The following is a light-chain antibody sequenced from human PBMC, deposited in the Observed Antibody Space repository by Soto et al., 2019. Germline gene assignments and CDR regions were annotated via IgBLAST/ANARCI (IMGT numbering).Light chain of an antibody. CDR2: DAS. Sequence: EIVLTQSPGTLSLSPGERATLSCRASQSVTRDYLAWYQQKPGQAPRLLIYDASNRATGIPARFSGSGSGTDFTLTISSLEPEDFAVYYCQQRSNWPSFGQGTRLEIK. CDR3: QQRSNWPS. V-gene: IGKV3-11*01. CDR1: QSVTRDY. J-gene: IGKJ5*01.